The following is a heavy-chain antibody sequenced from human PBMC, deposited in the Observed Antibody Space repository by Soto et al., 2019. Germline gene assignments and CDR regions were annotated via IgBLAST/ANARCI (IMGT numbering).Heavy chain of an antibody. V-gene: IGHV3-23*01. CDR3: AKLGVHCSSTSCYGHDY. J-gene: IGHJ4*02. CDR2: ISGSGGST. D-gene: IGHD2-2*01. Sequence: PGGSLRLSCAASGFTFSSYAMSWGLQAPWKGLEWVSAISGSGGSTYYADSVKGRFTISRDNSKNTLYLQMNSLRAEDTAVYYCAKLGVHCSSTSCYGHDYWGQGTLVTVSS. CDR1: GFTFSSYA.